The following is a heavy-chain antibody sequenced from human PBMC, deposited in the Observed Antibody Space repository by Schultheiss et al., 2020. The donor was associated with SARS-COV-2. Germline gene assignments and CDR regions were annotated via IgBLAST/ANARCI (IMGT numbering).Heavy chain of an antibody. V-gene: IGHV3-15*01. CDR1: GFAFNNYA. CDR3: ARGRASSTYEEIGEVDLFDY. J-gene: IGHJ4*02. D-gene: IGHD6-6*01. Sequence: GGSLRLSCAASGFAFNNYAMTWVRQAPGKVLEWVGRIKSKTDGGTTDYAAPVKGRFTISRDNAKNSLYLQMNSLRAEDTAVYYCARGRASSTYEEIGEVDLFDYWGQGTLVTVSS. CDR2: IKSKTDGGTT.